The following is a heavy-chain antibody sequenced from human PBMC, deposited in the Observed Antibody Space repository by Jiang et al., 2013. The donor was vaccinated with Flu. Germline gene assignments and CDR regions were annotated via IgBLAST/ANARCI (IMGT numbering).Heavy chain of an antibody. D-gene: IGHD5-12*01. V-gene: IGHV1-18*01. CDR1: GYTFLSYG. CDR2: ISTYNGNT. CDR3: ARDHPRLQSSSFDS. J-gene: IGHJ4*02. Sequence: GAEVKKPGASVKVSCKASGYTFLSYGISWVRQAPGQGLEWMGWISTYNGNTNYSEKVQGRVTMTSDTSTNTAYMKLRSLRSDDTAVYYCARDHPRLQSSSFDSWGQGTLVTVSS.